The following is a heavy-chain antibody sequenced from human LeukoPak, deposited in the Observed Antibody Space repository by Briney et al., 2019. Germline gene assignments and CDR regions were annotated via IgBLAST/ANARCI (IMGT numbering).Heavy chain of an antibody. J-gene: IGHJ3*01. D-gene: IGHD3-16*01. V-gene: IGHV4-59*08. CDR3: ARRWVYDKRAFDA. CDR2: IYYTGTT. Sequence: PSETLSLTCTVSGGSISGTYYWSWIRQPPGKGLEWLGYIYYTGTTDSNPSLKSRVTISLDTSKNQFSLNLSSVTAADTAVYYCARRWVYDKRAFDAWGQGTMVTVSS. CDR1: GGSISGTYY.